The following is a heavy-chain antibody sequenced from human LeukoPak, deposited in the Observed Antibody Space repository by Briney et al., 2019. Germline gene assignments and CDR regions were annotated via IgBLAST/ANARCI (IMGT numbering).Heavy chain of an antibody. Sequence: SETLSLTCSVSGDSASSGSYYWSWIRQPPGKGLEWIGYIHYSGSTDYKPSLQSRVTISIDTSKNQFSLKLRSVTAADTAVYWCAREGRRGYDTFQFDYWGQGTLVTVSS. J-gene: IGHJ4*02. CDR1: GDSASSGSYY. V-gene: IGHV4-61*01. CDR2: IHYSGST. CDR3: AREGRRGYDTFQFDY. D-gene: IGHD5-12*01.